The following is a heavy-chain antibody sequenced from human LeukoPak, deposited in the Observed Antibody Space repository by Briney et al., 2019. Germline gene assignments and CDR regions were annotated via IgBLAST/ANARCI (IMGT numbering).Heavy chain of an antibody. V-gene: IGHV3-48*03. D-gene: IGHD2-8*01. CDR1: GFTFSSYE. Sequence: PGGSLRLSCAASGFTFSSYEMNWVRQAPGKGLEWVSYISSSGSPTYYADSVKGRFTISRDNAKNSLYLQMNSLRAEDTAIYFCARDMLWGSDDYGMDVWGQGTTVTVSS. CDR2: ISSSGSPT. J-gene: IGHJ6*02. CDR3: ARDMLWGSDDYGMDV.